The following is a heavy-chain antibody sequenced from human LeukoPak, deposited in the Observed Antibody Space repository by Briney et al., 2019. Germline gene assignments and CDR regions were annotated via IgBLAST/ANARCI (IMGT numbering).Heavy chain of an antibody. V-gene: IGHV1-8*02. CDR3: ARGRVPYCSSTSCHTGGWFDP. D-gene: IGHD2-2*02. CDR2: MNPNSGNT. CDR1: GGTFSSYA. J-gene: IGHJ5*02. Sequence: ASVKVACKASGGTFSSYAISWVRQAPGQGLEWMGWMNPNSGNTGYAQKFQGRGNMTRNTSISTAYMELSSLRSEDTAVYYCARGRVPYCSSTSCHTGGWFDPWGQGTLVTVSS.